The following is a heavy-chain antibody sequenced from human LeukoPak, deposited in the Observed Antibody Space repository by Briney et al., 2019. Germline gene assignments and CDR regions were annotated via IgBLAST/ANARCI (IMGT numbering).Heavy chain of an antibody. J-gene: IGHJ4*02. CDR3: GRNLDFSIGSPIDN. CDR1: GFTFSSYA. D-gene: IGHD3-3*01. Sequence: RSGGSLRLSCAASGFTFSSYAMSWVRQAPGKGLEWVSGINWNGGETTYADSVKGRFTISRDGAKKSLLLQMNSLRAEDTALYYCGRNLDFSIGSPIDNWGQGTLVTVSS. V-gene: IGHV3-20*04. CDR2: INWNGGET.